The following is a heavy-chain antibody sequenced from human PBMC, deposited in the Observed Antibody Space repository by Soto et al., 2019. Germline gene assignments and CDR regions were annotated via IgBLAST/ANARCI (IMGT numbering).Heavy chain of an antibody. CDR2: IKSRLDGGTT. V-gene: IGHV3-15*01. J-gene: IGHJ1*01. CDR3: DTFYGDYGLTLQH. Sequence: VQLVESGGGLVKPGGSLRLSCVASGLTFNNAWMSWVRQAPGKGLEWIGRIKSRLDGGTTDYGAPAKGRFTISRDHSKSTLYLHMNRLKNEDTAVYYCDTFYGDYGLTLQHWGRGSLVAVS. D-gene: IGHD4-17*01. CDR1: GLTFNNAW.